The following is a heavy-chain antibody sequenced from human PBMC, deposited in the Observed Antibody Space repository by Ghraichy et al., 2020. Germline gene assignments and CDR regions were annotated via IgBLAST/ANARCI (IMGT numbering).Heavy chain of an antibody. CDR2: VRPYNGKM. CDR3: VRGGSPTWTSWGMDV. D-gene: IGHD1-1*01. J-gene: IGHJ6*02. V-gene: IGHV1-8*02. Sequence: ASVKVSCKASGYTFTTYFDINWVRQAAGQGLEWLGSVRPYNGKMDYAQKFQGRITMTRDTSTSTAYMELSSLGSDDTAVYFCVRGGSPTWTSWGMDVWGQGTTVTVSS. CDR1: GYTFTTYFD.